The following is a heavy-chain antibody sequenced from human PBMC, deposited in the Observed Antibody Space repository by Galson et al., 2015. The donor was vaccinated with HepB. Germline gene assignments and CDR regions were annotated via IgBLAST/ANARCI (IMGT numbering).Heavy chain of an antibody. V-gene: IGHV1-69*13. CDR2: IIPIFGTA. D-gene: IGHD2-2*02. CDR3: ATNTVVVPAAIPALPYYYGMDV. CDR1: GGTFSRYA. J-gene: IGHJ6*02. Sequence: SVKVSCKASGGTFSRYAISWVRQAPGQGLEWVGGIIPIFGTANYAQKFQGRVTITADESTSTAYMELSSLRSEDTAVYYCATNTVVVPAAIPALPYYYGMDVWGQGTTVTVSS.